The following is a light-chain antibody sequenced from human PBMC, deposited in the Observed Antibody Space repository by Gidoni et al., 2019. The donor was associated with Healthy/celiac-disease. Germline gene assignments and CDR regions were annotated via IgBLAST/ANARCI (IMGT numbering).Light chain of an antibody. CDR3: RQTTERT. CDR1: QSVSSSY. J-gene: IGKJ1*01. CDR2: GAS. Sequence: EIVSTQSPRTLSLSPGERATLSCRASQSVSSSYLAWYQQKPGQAPRLLINGASSRATGNPDRFSGSGSGRDFTLTISRREHEDFAVYYCRQTTERTFGQGTKVEIK. V-gene: IGKV3-20*01.